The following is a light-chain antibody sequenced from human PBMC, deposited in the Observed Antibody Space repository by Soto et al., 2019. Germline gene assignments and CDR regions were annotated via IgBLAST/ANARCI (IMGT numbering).Light chain of an antibody. V-gene: IGKV3-15*01. Sequence: IVMTQSPASLSVSLGERATLSCRASQNISCNLAWYQQKPGQAPRLLIYGASNSHTGFPSRFSGSGSGTDFTLTISSLQPEDFAVYYCQQYNNTPLTFGGGTKVEIK. CDR1: QNISCN. CDR2: GAS. CDR3: QQYNNTPLT. J-gene: IGKJ4*01.